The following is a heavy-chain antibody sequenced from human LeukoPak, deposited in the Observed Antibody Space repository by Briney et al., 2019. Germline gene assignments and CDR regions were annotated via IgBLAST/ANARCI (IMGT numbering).Heavy chain of an antibody. D-gene: IGHD7-27*01. CDR3: ARTSWGIDY. V-gene: IGHV4-34*01. CDR2: INHSGST. J-gene: IGHJ4*02. Sequence: SETLSLTCAVYGGSFSGYYWSWIRQPPGKGLEWIGEINHSGSTNYNPSLKSRVTISVDTSKNQFSLKLSSVTAAAAAAYYCARTSWGIDYWGQGTLVTVSS. CDR1: GGSFSGYY.